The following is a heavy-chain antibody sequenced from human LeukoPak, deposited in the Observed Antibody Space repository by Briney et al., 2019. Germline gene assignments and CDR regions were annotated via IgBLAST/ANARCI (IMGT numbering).Heavy chain of an antibody. J-gene: IGHJ4*02. CDR3: ARDSGSSGFPFDY. Sequence: ASVKVYCKASGYTFTGYYMHWVRQAPGQGLERMGWINPNSGGTSYAQKFQGRVTMTKDTSISTAHMELSRLRSDDTAVYYCARDSGSSGFPFDYWGQGTLVTVSS. D-gene: IGHD6-19*01. V-gene: IGHV1-2*02. CDR1: GYTFTGYY. CDR2: INPNSGGT.